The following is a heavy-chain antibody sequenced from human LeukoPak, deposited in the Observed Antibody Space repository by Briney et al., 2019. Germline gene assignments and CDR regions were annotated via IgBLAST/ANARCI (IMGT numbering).Heavy chain of an antibody. CDR3: ARGGYSYGYVYYNMDV. CDR1: GFTVSSNY. J-gene: IGHJ6*03. D-gene: IGHD5-18*01. Sequence: GGSLRLSCAASGFTVSSNYMSWVRQAPGKGLEWVSVIYSGGSTYYADSVKGRFTISRDNSKNTLYLQMNSLRAEDTAVYYCARGGYSYGYVYYNMDVWGKGTTVTVSS. CDR2: IYSGGST. V-gene: IGHV3-66*02.